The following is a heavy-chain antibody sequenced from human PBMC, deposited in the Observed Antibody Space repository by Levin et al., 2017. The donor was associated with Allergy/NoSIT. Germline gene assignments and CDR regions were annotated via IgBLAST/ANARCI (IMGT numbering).Heavy chain of an antibody. D-gene: IGHD2-8*01. Sequence: KASETLSLTCAVYGGSFRDYFWSWIRHRPGKGLEWIGYVNYYGSTNYSPSLRGRVTISVDTSKNQFSLRLKSVSAADTAVYHCARDGGFCIDGVCPPFYYCPMDVWSQGTTVAVSS. CDR3: ARDGGFCIDGVCPPFYYCPMDV. CDR1: GGSFRDYF. J-gene: IGHJ6*02. CDR2: VNYYGST. V-gene: IGHV4-34*09.